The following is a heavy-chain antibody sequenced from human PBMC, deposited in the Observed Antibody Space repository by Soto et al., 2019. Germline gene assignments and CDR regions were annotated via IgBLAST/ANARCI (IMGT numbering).Heavy chain of an antibody. CDR2: ISSSGSTI. CDR1: GFTFSSYE. J-gene: IGHJ4*02. Sequence: PGGSLRLSCAASGFTFSSYEMNWVRQAPGKGLEWVSYISSSGSTIYYADSVKGRFTISRDNAKNSLYLQMNSLRAEDTAVYYCAKGGYYDSDWGVDYWGQGTLVTVSS. D-gene: IGHD3-22*01. V-gene: IGHV3-48*03. CDR3: AKGGYYDSDWGVDY.